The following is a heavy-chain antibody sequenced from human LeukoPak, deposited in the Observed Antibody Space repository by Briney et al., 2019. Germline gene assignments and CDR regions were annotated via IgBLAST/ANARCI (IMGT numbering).Heavy chain of an antibody. J-gene: IGHJ5*02. CDR1: GFTFSSYW. CDR3: ASRYSDYDCPFDH. D-gene: IGHD5-12*01. CDR2: IKQDGNEK. Sequence: GGSLRLSCAASGFTFSSYWMNWVRQAPGKGLEWVANIKQDGNEKYYVDSVKDRFTISRDNAKNSLYLQMNSLRAEDTAVYYCASRYSDYDCPFDHWGQGTLVTVSS. V-gene: IGHV3-7*02.